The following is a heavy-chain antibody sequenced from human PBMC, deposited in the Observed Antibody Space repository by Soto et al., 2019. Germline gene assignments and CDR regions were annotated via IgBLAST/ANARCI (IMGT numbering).Heavy chain of an antibody. Sequence: SETLSLTCSVAGRSSSSYYLSWIRQPPGKGLEWIGYIYYSGSTNYNPSLKSRVTISVDTSKNQFSLKLSSVTAADTAVYYCARRYGASFDYWGQGTLVTVSS. D-gene: IGHD4-17*01. J-gene: IGHJ4*02. CDR1: GRSSSSYY. V-gene: IGHV4-59*01. CDR3: ARRYGASFDY. CDR2: IYYSGST.